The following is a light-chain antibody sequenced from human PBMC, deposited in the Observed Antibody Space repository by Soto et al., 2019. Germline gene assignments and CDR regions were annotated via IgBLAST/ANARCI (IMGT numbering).Light chain of an antibody. CDR3: QHFVNSLTWT. CDR1: QGIRSA. CDR2: AAS. V-gene: IGKV1-6*01. Sequence: AIQVTQSPSSLSASVGDRVTITCRTSQGIRSALGWYQQKPGKVPKLLIYAASTLQSGVPSRFSGSGSGRDFTLTISSLQPEDFAVYYCQHFVNSLTWTFGQGTKVDIK. J-gene: IGKJ1*01.